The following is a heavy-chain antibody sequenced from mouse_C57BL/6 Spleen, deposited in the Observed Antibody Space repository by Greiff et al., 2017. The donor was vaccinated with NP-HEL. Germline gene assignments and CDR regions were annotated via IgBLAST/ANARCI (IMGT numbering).Heavy chain of an antibody. V-gene: IGHV1-52*01. CDR3: ARHGYYGDAMDY. Sequence: QVHVKQPGAELVRPGSSVKLSCKASGYTFTSYWMHWVKQRPIQGLEWIGNIDPSDSETHYNQKFKDKATLTVDKSSSTAYMQLSSLTSEDSAVYYCARHGYYGDAMDYWGQGTSVTVSS. J-gene: IGHJ4*01. CDR1: GYTFTSYW. D-gene: IGHD2-3*01. CDR2: IDPSDSET.